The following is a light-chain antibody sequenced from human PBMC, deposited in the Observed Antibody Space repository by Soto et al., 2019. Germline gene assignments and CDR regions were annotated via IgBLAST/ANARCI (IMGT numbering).Light chain of an antibody. CDR1: NSNIGAGYD. J-gene: IGLJ2*01. Sequence: QPVLTQPPSVSGAPGQRVTISCTGSNSNIGAGYDVNWYQQLPGTAPKLLIHGYNNRPSGVPDRFSGSKSGTSASLAITGLQAEDEADYYCQSYDNGLNGSIFGGGTKLTVL. CDR2: GYN. CDR3: QSYDNGLNGSI. V-gene: IGLV1-40*01.